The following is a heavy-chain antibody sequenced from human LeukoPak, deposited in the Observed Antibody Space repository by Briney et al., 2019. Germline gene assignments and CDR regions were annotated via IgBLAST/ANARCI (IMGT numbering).Heavy chain of an antibody. J-gene: IGHJ4*02. CDR1: GGSFSGYY. CDR3: ARGPGIAVAVDY. V-gene: IGHV4-34*01. D-gene: IGHD6-19*01. Sequence: SETLSLTCAVYGGSFSGYYWSWIRQPPGKGLEWIGEINHSGSTNYNPSLKSRVTISVDTSKNQFSLKLSSVTAADTAVYYCARGPGIAVAVDYWGQGTLATVSS. CDR2: INHSGST.